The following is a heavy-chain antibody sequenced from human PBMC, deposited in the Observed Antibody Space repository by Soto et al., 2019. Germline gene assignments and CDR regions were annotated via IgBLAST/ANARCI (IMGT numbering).Heavy chain of an antibody. CDR3: AKPEGSYYYYSSCYYRESYYFDY. CDR1: GFTFSSYG. Sequence: QVQLVESGGGVLQPGRSLRLSCAASGFTFSSYGMHWVRQDPGKGLEWVAVISYDGSNKYYADSVKGRLTISRDNSKNTLYLQMNSLRAEDTAVYYCAKPEGSYYYYSSCYYRESYYFDYWGQRTLVTVAS. D-gene: IGHD3-22*01. V-gene: IGHV3-30*18. CDR2: ISYDGSNK. J-gene: IGHJ4*02.